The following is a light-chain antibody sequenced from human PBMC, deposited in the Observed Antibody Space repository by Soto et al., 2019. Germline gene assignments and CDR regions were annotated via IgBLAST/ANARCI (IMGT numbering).Light chain of an antibody. CDR2: GAS. Sequence: EIVLTQSPGTLSLSPGERATLSCRASQSVSSSYLAWYQQKPGQAPRLLIYGASSRATGIPDRFSGSGSGKDFTLTISRLEPEAVAVYYCQHYGSLVLTFGGGTKVEIK. J-gene: IGKJ4*01. CDR1: QSVSSSY. V-gene: IGKV3-20*01. CDR3: QHYGSLVLT.